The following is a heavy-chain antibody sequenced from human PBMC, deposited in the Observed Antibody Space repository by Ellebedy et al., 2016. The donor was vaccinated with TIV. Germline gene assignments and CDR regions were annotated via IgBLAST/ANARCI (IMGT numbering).Heavy chain of an antibody. Sequence: PGGSLRLSCKGSGYSFTSYWIGRVRQMPGKGLEWMGIIYPGDSDTRYSPSFQGQVTISADKSVSTAYLQWSRLKASDTAMYYCARQGREYYYYGMDVWGLGTTVTVSS. V-gene: IGHV5-51*01. CDR3: ARQGREYYYYGMDV. D-gene: IGHD3-10*01. CDR2: IYPGDSDT. CDR1: GYSFTSYW. J-gene: IGHJ6*02.